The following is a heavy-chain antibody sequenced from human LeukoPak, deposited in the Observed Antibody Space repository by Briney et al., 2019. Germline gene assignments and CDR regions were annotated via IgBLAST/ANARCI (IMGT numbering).Heavy chain of an antibody. CDR1: GYTFTDHY. Sequence: ASVKVSCKALGYTFTDHYFHWLRQAPGQGLEWMGWIHPGRGDTNYAQKFQGRVSLTRDTSISTVYMELSGLTSDDTAVYFCARDHNWGPDYWGQGTLVSVSS. CDR2: IHPGRGDT. V-gene: IGHV1-2*02. D-gene: IGHD7-27*01. J-gene: IGHJ4*02. CDR3: ARDHNWGPDY.